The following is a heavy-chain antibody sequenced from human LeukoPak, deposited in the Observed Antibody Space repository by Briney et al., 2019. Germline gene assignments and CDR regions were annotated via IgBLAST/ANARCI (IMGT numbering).Heavy chain of an antibody. V-gene: IGHV3-7*04. CDR3: ARGAYSSIY. CDR2: IKQNGSEK. CDR1: GFTFSSYW. Sequence: GGSLRLSCAASGFTFSSYWMTWVRQAPGKGLQWVANIKQNGSEKNYVDSVKGRFTISRDNAENTVSLQMNSLRAEYTAVYYCARGAYSSIYWGQGTLVTVSS. D-gene: IGHD6-13*01. J-gene: IGHJ4*02.